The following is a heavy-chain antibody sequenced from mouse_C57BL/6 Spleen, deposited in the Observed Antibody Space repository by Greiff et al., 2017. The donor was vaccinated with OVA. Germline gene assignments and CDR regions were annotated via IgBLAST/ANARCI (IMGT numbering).Heavy chain of an antibody. D-gene: IGHD2-4*01. CDR3: ARGLSMITRAMDY. Sequence: QVQLKQPGPELVKPGASVKLSCKASGYTFTSYWMHWVKQRPGQGLEWIGNINPNNGGTIYNQKFKGKATLTVDKSSSTAYMELRSLTSEDTAVYYCARGLSMITRAMDYWGQGTSVTVSS. J-gene: IGHJ4*01. CDR1: GYTFTSYW. CDR2: INPNNGGT. V-gene: IGHV1-53*01.